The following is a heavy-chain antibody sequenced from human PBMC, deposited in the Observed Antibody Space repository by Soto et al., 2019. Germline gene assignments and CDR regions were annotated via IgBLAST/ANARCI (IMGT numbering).Heavy chain of an antibody. V-gene: IGHV4-34*01. Sequence: QVQLQQWGAGLLKPSETLSLTCAVYGGSFSGYYWSWIRQPPGKGLEWIGEINHSGSTNYNPSLKSRVTISVDTSKHQFSLKLSSVTAADTAVYYCARPAGIYDEYYFDYWGQGTLVTVSS. CDR2: INHSGST. CDR1: GGSFSGYY. CDR3: ARPAGIYDEYYFDY. J-gene: IGHJ4*02. D-gene: IGHD5-12*01.